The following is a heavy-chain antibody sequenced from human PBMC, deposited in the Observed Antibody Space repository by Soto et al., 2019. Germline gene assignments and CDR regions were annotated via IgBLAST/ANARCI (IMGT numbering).Heavy chain of an antibody. Sequence: PGGSLRLSCAASGFTFSSYWMHWVRQAPGKGLVWVSRINSDGSSTSYADSVKGRFTISRDNAKSTLYLQMNSLRAEDTAVYYCANLPEPSIAAAFNYGMDVWGQGTTVTVSS. D-gene: IGHD6-13*01. CDR2: INSDGSST. J-gene: IGHJ6*02. CDR3: ANLPEPSIAAAFNYGMDV. CDR1: GFTFSSYW. V-gene: IGHV3-74*01.